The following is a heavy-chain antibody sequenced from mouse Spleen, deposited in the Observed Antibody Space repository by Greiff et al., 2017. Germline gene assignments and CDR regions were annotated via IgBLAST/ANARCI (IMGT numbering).Heavy chain of an antibody. D-gene: IGHD1-1*01. CDR3: ARHERGIYYYGSSYDAMDY. CDR2: FYPGSGSI. J-gene: IGHJ4*01. Sequence: QVQLQQSGAELVKPGASVKLSCKASGYTFTEYTIHWVKQRSGQGLEWIGWFYPGSGSIKYNEKFKDKATLTADKSSSTVYMELSRLTSEDSAVYFCARHERGIYYYGSSYDAMDYWGQGTSVTVSS. CDR1: GYTFTEYT. V-gene: IGHV1-62-2*01.